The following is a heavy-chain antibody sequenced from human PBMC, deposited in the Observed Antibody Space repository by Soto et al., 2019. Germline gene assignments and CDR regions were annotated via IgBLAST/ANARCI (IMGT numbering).Heavy chain of an antibody. Sequence: GGSLRLSCAASGFTFSSYSMNWVRQAPGKGLEWVSSISSSSSYIYYADSVKGRFTISRDNAKNSLYLQMNSLRAEDTAVYYCASTPPPVGLRYFDYWGQGTLVTVSS. CDR2: ISSSSSYI. D-gene: IGHD3-9*01. J-gene: IGHJ4*02. V-gene: IGHV3-21*01. CDR3: ASTPPPVGLRYFDY. CDR1: GFTFSSYS.